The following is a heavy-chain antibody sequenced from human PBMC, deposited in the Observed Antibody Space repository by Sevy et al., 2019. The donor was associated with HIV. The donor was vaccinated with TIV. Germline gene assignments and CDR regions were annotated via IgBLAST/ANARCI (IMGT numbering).Heavy chain of an antibody. CDR3: PTGYCSGTSCYLYHRGTYYYDY. J-gene: IGHJ4*02. V-gene: IGHV3-15*01. Sequence: GGSLRLSCAASGFTFSNAWMSWVRQAPGKGLEWVGRIKSKTDGGTTDYAAPVKGRFTISGDDSKNTLYLQMNSLKTEDTALYYCPTGYCSGTSCYLYHRGTYYYDYWGQGTLVTVSS. CDR2: IKSKTDGGTT. CDR1: GFTFSNAW. D-gene: IGHD2-2*01.